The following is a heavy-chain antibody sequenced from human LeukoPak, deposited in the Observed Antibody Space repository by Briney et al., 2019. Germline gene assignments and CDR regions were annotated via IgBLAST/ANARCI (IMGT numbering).Heavy chain of an antibody. D-gene: IGHD2/OR15-2a*01. J-gene: IGHJ2*01. CDR1: GGSISSGSYY. CDR2: IYTSGST. CDR3: ARGRFYGPNWYFDL. V-gene: IGHV4-61*02. Sequence: SQTLSLTCTVSGGSISSGSYYWSWIRQPAGKGLEWIGRIYTSGSTNYNPSLKSRVTISVDTSKNQFSLKLSSVTAADTAVYYCARGRFYGPNWYFDLWGRGTLVTVSP.